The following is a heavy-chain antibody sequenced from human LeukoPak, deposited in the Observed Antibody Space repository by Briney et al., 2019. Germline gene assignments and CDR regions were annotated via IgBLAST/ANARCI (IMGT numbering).Heavy chain of an antibody. CDR1: GGTFSSYA. CDR3: ARVNGYNVPGGLDY. J-gene: IGHJ4*02. V-gene: IGHV1-69*13. D-gene: IGHD5-24*01. Sequence: SVKVSCKASGGTFSSYAISWVRQAPGQGLEWMGGIIPIFGTANYAQKFQGRVTITADESTSTAYMELSSLRSEDTAVYYCARVNGYNVPGGLDYWGQGTLVTVSS. CDR2: IIPIFGTA.